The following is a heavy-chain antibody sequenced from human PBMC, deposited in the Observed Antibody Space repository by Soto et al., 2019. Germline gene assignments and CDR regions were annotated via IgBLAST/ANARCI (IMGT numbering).Heavy chain of an antibody. CDR1: GFTFSNVW. CDR2: IKSETDRGTI. D-gene: IGHD6-19*01. CDR3: TPLALKYNSDWYPLSD. J-gene: IGHJ4*02. Sequence: EVQLVESGGGLVKPGGSLRLSCAGSGFTFSNVWMNWVRQAPGKGLEWVGRIKSETDRGTIDYAAPVKGRFTISRDDSNNTLYLQTNSPKTEDTATYYCTPLALKYNSDWYPLSDWGQGTRVSVSS. V-gene: IGHV3-15*07.